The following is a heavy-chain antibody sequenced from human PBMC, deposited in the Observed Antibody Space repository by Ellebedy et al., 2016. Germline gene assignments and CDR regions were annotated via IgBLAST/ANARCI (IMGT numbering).Heavy chain of an antibody. V-gene: IGHV3-23*01. CDR1: GFSFSNYF. CDR3: RQGHYFDQ. Sequence: GESLKTSXATSGFSFSNYFMTWIRRAPGKGLEWFATISGAGYTTFFADSVKGRFTISRDNSKNTLYLQMNNLRVDDTALYYCRQGHYFDQWGQGALVTVSS. CDR2: ISGAGYTT. J-gene: IGHJ4*02.